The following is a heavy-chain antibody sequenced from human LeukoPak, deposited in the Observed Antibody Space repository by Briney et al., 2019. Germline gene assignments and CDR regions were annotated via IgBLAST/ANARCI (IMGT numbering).Heavy chain of an antibody. D-gene: IGHD1-26*01. CDR3: TTGWEPSLE. CDR2: IKSKTDGGTT. V-gene: IGHV3-15*01. CDR1: GFTFSNAW. J-gene: IGHJ4*02. Sequence: GGSLRLSCAASGFTFSNAWMSWVRQAPGKGLEWVGCIKSKTDGGTTDYAAPVKGRFTISRDDSKNTLYLQMNSLKTEDTAVYYCTTGWEPSLEWGQGTLVTVSS.